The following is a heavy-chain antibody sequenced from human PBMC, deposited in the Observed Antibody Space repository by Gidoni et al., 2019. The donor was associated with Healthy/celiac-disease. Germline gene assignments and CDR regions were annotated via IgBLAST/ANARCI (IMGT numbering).Heavy chain of an antibody. CDR2: INPSGGST. D-gene: IGHD6-6*01. Sequence: QVQLVQSGAEVKKPGASVKVSCQASGYTFPSYYMHWVRQAPGQGLEWMGIINPSGGSTSYAQKFQGRVTMTRDTSTSTVYMELSSLRSEDTAVYYCARDRPLDSSSTRPLDYWGQGTLVTVSS. J-gene: IGHJ4*02. CDR3: ARDRPLDSSSTRPLDY. CDR1: GYTFPSYY. V-gene: IGHV1-46*01.